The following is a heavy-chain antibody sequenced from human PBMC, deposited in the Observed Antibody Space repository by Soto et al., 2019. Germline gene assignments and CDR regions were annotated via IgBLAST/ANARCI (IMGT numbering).Heavy chain of an antibody. D-gene: IGHD1-26*01. Sequence: SETLSLTCAVYGGSFSGYYWSWIRQPPGKGLEWIGEINHSGSTNYNPSLKSRVTISVDTSKNQFSLKLSSVTSADTAVYYCARDPIVGATGYYFDYWGQGTLVTVSS. CDR3: ARDPIVGATGYYFDY. V-gene: IGHV4-34*01. CDR2: INHSGST. CDR1: GGSFSGYY. J-gene: IGHJ4*02.